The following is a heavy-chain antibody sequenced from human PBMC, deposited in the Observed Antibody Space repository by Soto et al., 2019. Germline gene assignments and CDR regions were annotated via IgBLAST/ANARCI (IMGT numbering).Heavy chain of an antibody. Sequence: QVQLVESGGGVVQPGRSLRLSCAASGFTFSTYVMHWVRQAPGKGLEWVAAISLDGNSDIYPDSVKRRCTISRDNSKNTLYVQMDTLRVEDTAVYYGATDDHSSGHAGAFHHWGQGTLVTVSS. CDR3: ATDDHSSGHAGAFHH. D-gene: IGHD3-22*01. J-gene: IGHJ1*01. CDR2: ISLDGNSD. CDR1: GFTFSTYV. V-gene: IGHV3-30*04.